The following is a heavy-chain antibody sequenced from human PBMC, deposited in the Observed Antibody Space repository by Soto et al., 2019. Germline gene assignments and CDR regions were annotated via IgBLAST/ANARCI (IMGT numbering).Heavy chain of an antibody. Sequence: GGSLRLSCAASGFTVGSNYMSWVRQAPGKGLEWVSVIYSGGSTYYADSVKGRFTISRDNSKNTLYLQMNSLRAEDTAVYYCATVVVPAAISYYYYYMDVWGKGTTVTVSS. V-gene: IGHV3-66*01. CDR2: IYSGGST. D-gene: IGHD2-2*01. CDR3: ATVVVPAAISYYYYYMDV. CDR1: GFTVGSNY. J-gene: IGHJ6*03.